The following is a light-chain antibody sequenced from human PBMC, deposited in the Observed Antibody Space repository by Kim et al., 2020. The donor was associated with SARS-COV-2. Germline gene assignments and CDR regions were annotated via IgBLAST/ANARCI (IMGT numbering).Light chain of an antibody. V-gene: IGKV3-20*01. CDR3: QQYGSSPYT. J-gene: IGKJ2*01. CDR1: QSVSSSY. CDR2: GAS. Sequence: LSPGQSATLACRARQSVSSSYLAWYQQKPGQAPRLLIYGASSRATGIPDRFSGSGSGTDFTLTISRLEPEDFAVYYCQQYGSSPYTFGQGTKLEI.